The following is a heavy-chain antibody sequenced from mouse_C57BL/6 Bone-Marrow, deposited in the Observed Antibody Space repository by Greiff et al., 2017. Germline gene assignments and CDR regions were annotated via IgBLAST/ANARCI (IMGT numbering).Heavy chain of an antibody. CDR1: GYTFTSYG. V-gene: IGHV1-81*01. Sequence: VKLMESGAELARPGASVKLSCKASGYTFTSYGISWVKQRTGQGLEWIGEIYPRSGNTYYNEKFKGKATLTADKSSSTAYMELRSLTSEDSAVYFCARFYYSNYEGDYWGQGTSVTVSS. CDR2: IYPRSGNT. D-gene: IGHD2-5*01. CDR3: ARFYYSNYEGDY. J-gene: IGHJ4*01.